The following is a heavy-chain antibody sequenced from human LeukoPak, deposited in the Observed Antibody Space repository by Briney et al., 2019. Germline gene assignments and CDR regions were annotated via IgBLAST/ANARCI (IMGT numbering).Heavy chain of an antibody. CDR3: AKDHPRIAVADDAFDI. J-gene: IGHJ3*02. Sequence: GGSLRLSYAASGFTFSSYAMSWVRQAPGKGLEWVSAISGSGGSTYFADSVKGRFTISRANSKNKLYLQMNSLRAEDTAVYYCAKDHPRIAVADDAFDIWGQGTMVTVSS. CDR2: ISGSGGST. CDR1: GFTFSSYA. D-gene: IGHD6-19*01. V-gene: IGHV3-23*01.